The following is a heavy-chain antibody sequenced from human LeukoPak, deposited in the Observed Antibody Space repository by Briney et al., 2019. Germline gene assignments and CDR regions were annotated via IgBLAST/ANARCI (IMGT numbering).Heavy chain of an antibody. CDR1: GGSISSHY. CDR3: ARVTVVVTARFPASEYYYYYMDV. Sequence: SETLSLTRTVSGGSISSHYWSWIRQPPGKGLEWIGYIYYSGSTNYNPSLKSRVTISVDTSKNQFSLKLSSVTAADTAVYYCARVTVVVTARFPASEYYYYYMDVWGKGTTVTVSS. V-gene: IGHV4-59*11. CDR2: IYYSGST. J-gene: IGHJ6*03. D-gene: IGHD2-21*02.